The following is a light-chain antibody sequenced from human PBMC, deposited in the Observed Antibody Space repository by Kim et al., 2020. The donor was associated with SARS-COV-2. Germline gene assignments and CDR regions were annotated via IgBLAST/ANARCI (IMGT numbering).Light chain of an antibody. V-gene: IGLV3-1*01. CDR2: QDS. Sequence: SYELTQPPSVSVYPGQTASITCSGDKSGDQYACWYQQKPGQSPVLVIYQDSKRPSGIPERFSGSNSGNTATLTISGTQAMDEADYYCQAWDSSTWVFGGGTQLTVL. J-gene: IGLJ3*02. CDR1: KSGDQY. CDR3: QAWDSSTWV.